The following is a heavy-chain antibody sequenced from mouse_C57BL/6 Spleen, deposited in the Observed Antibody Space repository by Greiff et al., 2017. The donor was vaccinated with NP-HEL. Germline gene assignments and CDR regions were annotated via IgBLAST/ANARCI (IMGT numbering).Heavy chain of an antibody. J-gene: IGHJ2*01. Sequence: QVQLQQPGAELVKPGASVKLSCRASGYTFTSYWMQWVKQRPGQGLEWIGEIDPSDSYTNYNQKFKGKATLTVDTSSSTASMQLSSLTSEDSAVYYCARGTVVFDYWGQGTTLTVSS. CDR1: GYTFTSYW. CDR3: ARGTVVFDY. CDR2: IDPSDSYT. V-gene: IGHV1-50*01. D-gene: IGHD1-1*01.